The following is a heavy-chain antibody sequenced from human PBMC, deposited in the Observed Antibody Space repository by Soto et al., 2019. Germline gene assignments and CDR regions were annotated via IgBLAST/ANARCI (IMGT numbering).Heavy chain of an antibody. V-gene: IGHV5-51*01. CDR2: IYPSDSDT. D-gene: IGHD3-10*01. J-gene: IGHJ6*02. CDR3: ARHAGAGRGYYYGMDV. Sequence: KGLEWMGIIYPSDSDTRYSPSFQGQVTISADKSISTAYLQWSSLKASDTAMYYCARHAGAGRGYYYGMDVWGQGTTVTVSS.